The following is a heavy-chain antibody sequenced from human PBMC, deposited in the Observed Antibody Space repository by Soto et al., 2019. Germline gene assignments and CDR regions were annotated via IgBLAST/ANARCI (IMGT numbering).Heavy chain of an antibody. D-gene: IGHD6-13*01. V-gene: IGHV4-34*01. J-gene: IGHJ6*03. CDR3: ASGSSSSSHYYYYYMDV. CDR1: GGSFSGYY. Sequence: SETLSLTCAVYGGSFSGYYWSWIRQPPGKGLEWIGEINHSGSTNYNPSLKSRVTISVDTSKNQFSLKLSSVTAADTAMYYCASGSSSSSHYYYYYMDVWGKGTTVTVSS. CDR2: INHSGST.